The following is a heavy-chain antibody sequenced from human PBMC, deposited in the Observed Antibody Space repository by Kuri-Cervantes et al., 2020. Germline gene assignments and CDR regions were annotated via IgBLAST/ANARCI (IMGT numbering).Heavy chain of an antibody. CDR1: GFTFSSYD. D-gene: IGHD6-13*01. CDR2: IDTAGDT. Sequence: GRSLKISCAASGFTFSSYDMHWVRQATGKGPEWVSSIDTAGDTNYPGSVKGRFTISRENAKNSLYLQMNSLRAGDTAVYYCARDWGSSCPFFYWGQGTLVTVSS. J-gene: IGHJ4*02. V-gene: IGHV3-13*01. CDR3: ARDWGSSCPFFY.